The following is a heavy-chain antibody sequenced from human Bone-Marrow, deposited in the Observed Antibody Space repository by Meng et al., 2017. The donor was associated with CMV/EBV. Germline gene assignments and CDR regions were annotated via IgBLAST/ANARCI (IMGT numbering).Heavy chain of an antibody. CDR1: GYTFTGYY. V-gene: IGHV1-2*02. D-gene: IGHD5-18*01. CDR3: ARDRDEDGYDYYYYYGMDV. Sequence: ASVKVSCKASGYTFTGYYIHWVRQAPGQGLEWMGWINPDSGGTNYAQKFQGRVTMTRDTSISTAYMELSRLRSDDTAVYYCARDRDEDGYDYYYYYGMDVWGQGTTVTVSS. CDR2: INPDSGGT. J-gene: IGHJ6*02.